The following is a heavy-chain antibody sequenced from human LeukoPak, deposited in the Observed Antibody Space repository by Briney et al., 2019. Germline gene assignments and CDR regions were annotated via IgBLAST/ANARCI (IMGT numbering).Heavy chain of an antibody. Sequence: GGSLRLACAASGFTFSSYEMNWVRQAPGKGLEWVSYISTSGSTIYYADSVKGRFTISRDNAKKSLYLQMNSLRAEGTAVYYCTRGPPLGLSDYWGQGTLVTVSS. CDR2: ISTSGSTI. J-gene: IGHJ4*02. D-gene: IGHD7-27*01. V-gene: IGHV3-48*03. CDR3: TRGPPLGLSDY. CDR1: GFTFSSYE.